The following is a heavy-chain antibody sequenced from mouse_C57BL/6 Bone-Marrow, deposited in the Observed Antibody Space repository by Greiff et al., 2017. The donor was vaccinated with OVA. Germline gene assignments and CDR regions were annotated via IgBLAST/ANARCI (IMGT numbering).Heavy chain of an antibody. CDR2: INSDGGST. J-gene: IGHJ4*01. CDR3: ARHLYYYGSSGDYAMDY. V-gene: IGHV5-2*01. Sequence: DVQLVESGGGLVQPGESLKLSCESNEYEFPSHDMSWVRKTPEKRLELVAAINSDGGSTYYPDTMERRFIISRDNTKRTLYLQMSSLRSEDTALYYCARHLYYYGSSGDYAMDYWGQGTSVTVSS. D-gene: IGHD1-1*01. CDR1: EYEFPSHD.